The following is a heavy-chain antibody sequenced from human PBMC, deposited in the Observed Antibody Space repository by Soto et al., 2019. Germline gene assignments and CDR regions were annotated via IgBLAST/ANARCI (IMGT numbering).Heavy chain of an antibody. CDR2: TYHSWST. CDR1: GGSIPSSNW. J-gene: IGHJ6*02. Sequence: QVQLQASGPGLVKPSGTLSLTCAVSGGSIPSSNWWSWARQPPGKALESIGETYHSWSTNYTPSLQSRVTLAVDKPKNQFSLKLSAVTAADTAVYYCAGDVSSWLHWSYGMAVWGQGTTVTVSS. D-gene: IGHD6-13*01. CDR3: AGDVSSWLHWSYGMAV. V-gene: IGHV4-4*02.